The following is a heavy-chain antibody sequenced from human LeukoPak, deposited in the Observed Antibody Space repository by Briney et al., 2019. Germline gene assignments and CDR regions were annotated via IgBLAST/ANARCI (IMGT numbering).Heavy chain of an antibody. J-gene: IGHJ4*02. CDR1: GGNLGNYA. D-gene: IGHD1-26*01. CDR2: IVPIFGST. Sequence: SVKVSCKASGGNLGNYAISWVRQAPGQGLEWMGRIVPIFGSTNFAQKFQDRLTIAADKATNTLYLELTNLRSDDTAVYYCAREPGGVCRYFDYWDQGTLVTVSS. V-gene: IGHV1-69*06. CDR3: AREPGGVCRYFDY.